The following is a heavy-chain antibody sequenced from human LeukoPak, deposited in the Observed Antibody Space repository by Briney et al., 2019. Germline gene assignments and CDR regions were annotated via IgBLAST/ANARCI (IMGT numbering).Heavy chain of an antibody. V-gene: IGHV4-61*05. CDR1: GGSISSSTYY. J-gene: IGHJ3*01. Sequence: SETLSLTCSVSGGSISSSTYYWGWIRQPPGKGLEWIGYIYSSGSTNYNPSLKSRVTISVDTSKNQFSLKLSSVTAADTAVYYCARQGLGYWGQGTMVTVSS. CDR3: ARQGLGY. D-gene: IGHD3-22*01. CDR2: IYSSGST.